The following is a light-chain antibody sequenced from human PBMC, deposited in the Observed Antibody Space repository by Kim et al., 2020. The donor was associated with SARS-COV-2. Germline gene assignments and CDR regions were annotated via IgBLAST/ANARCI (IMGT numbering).Light chain of an antibody. V-gene: IGKV1-5*01. CDR1: QSLGRW. J-gene: IGKJ2*01. CDR2: DVS. CDR3: QQYRSFYT. Sequence: LSASLGDRVTIYCRFSQSLGRWLAWYQQKPGKAPKLLIYDVSTLKTGVPSRFSGNGFETEFTLTISSLQPDDFATYYCQQYRSFYTFGQGTKLEIK.